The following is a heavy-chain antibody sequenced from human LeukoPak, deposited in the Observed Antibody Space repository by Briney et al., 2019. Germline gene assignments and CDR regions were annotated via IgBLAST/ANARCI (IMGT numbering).Heavy chain of an antibody. Sequence: PGGSLRLSCAASGFTFSTYWMSWVRQAPGKGLEWVANIKEDGGEKYYVDSVKGRFTISRDNAKNSLYLQMNSLRAEDTAVYYCARATASNWFDPWGQGTLVNVSS. CDR3: ARATASNWFDP. D-gene: IGHD2-21*01. CDR1: GFTFSTYW. J-gene: IGHJ5*02. V-gene: IGHV3-7*01. CDR2: IKEDGGEK.